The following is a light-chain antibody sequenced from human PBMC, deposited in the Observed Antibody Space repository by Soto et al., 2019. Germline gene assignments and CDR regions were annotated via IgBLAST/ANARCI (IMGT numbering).Light chain of an antibody. V-gene: IGKV3-15*01. CDR1: QSVSST. Sequence: EIVMTQSPATLSVSPGERATLSCRASQSVSSTLAWYQQKPGQAPRLLIYGASTRATGIPARFSGSGSGTEFTLTISSLQSEDFAVYYCQQYNNWPRGGLTFGGGTKVEIK. J-gene: IGKJ4*01. CDR2: GAS. CDR3: QQYNNWPRGGLT.